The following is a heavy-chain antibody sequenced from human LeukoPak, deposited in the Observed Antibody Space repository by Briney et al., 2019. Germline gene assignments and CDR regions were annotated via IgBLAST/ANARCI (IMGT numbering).Heavy chain of an antibody. CDR3: ARDRDQWLPERCDY. D-gene: IGHD6-19*01. Sequence: SVTVSCKASGYAFTGYYMHWVRQAPGQGLEWMGWINPNSGGTNYAQRFQGRVTMTRDTSISTAYMELSRLRSDDTAVYYCARDRDQWLPERCDYWGQGTLVTVSS. V-gene: IGHV1-2*02. J-gene: IGHJ4*02. CDR2: INPNSGGT. CDR1: GYAFTGYY.